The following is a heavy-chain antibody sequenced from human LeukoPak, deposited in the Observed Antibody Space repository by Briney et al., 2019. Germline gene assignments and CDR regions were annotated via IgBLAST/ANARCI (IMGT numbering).Heavy chain of an antibody. CDR1: GASLRNYD. Sequence: SETLSLTCTVSGASLRNYDRSWIRQPPGKGLEWIGYVYYSGRTNYNPSLESRVTISVDTSKNQFSLKLTSVTAADTAMYYCARRGGNPLGAFDIWGQGTMVTVSS. CDR3: ARRGGNPLGAFDI. J-gene: IGHJ3*02. V-gene: IGHV4-59*01. CDR2: VYYSGRT. D-gene: IGHD4-23*01.